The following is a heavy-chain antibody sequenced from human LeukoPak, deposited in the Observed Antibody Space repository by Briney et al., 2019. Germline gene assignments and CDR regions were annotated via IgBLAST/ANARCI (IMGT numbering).Heavy chain of an antibody. V-gene: IGHV4-38-2*02. J-gene: IGHJ4*02. Sequence: SETLSLTCTVSGYSISSGYYWGWIRQPPGKGLEWIGSIYHSGSTYYNPSLKSRVTISVDTSKNQFSLQLSSVTAADTAVYYCARGPYYDFWSGYPYFDYWGQGTLVTVSS. D-gene: IGHD3-3*01. CDR3: ARGPYYDFWSGYPYFDY. CDR1: GYSISSGYY. CDR2: IYHSGST.